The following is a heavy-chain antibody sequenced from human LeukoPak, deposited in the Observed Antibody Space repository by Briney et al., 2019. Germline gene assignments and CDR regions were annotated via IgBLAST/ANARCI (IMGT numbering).Heavy chain of an antibody. V-gene: IGHV3-23*01. J-gene: IGHJ4*02. CDR2: ISGSGSNT. D-gene: IGHD4-17*01. CDR3: AKSLTVTTRIHSIDP. Sequence: PGGSLRLSCAASGFAFSTYAMSWVRQALGKGLEWVSSISGSGSNTYYADSVKGQFTISRDSSKNTLYLQMNSLRAEDTAVYYCAKSLTVTTRIHSIDPRGQGTLVTVSS. CDR1: GFAFSTYA.